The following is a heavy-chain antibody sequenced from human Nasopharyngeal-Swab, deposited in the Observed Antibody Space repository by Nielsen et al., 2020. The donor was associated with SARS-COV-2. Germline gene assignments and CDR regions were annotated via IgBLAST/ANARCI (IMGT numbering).Heavy chain of an antibody. CDR3: ARDRTDYDILTGWSYYGMDV. CDR2: IYYSGST. Sequence: GQAPGKGLEGVGYIYYSGSTYYNPSLKSRVTISVDTSKNQFSLKLSSVTAADTAVYYCARDRTDYDILTGWSYYGMDVWGQGTTVTVSS. V-gene: IGHV4-31*02. J-gene: IGHJ6*02. D-gene: IGHD3-9*01.